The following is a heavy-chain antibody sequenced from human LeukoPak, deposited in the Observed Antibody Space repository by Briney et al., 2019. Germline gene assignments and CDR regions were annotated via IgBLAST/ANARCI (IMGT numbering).Heavy chain of an antibody. V-gene: IGHV3-23*01. D-gene: IGHD3-9*01. CDR3: AKDLILAGYQPFDY. CDR2: IRSNGVTT. J-gene: IGHJ4*02. CDR1: GFSFASHA. Sequence: GGSLRLSCAASGFSFASHAMSWVRQAPGRGLEWVSDIRSNGVTTNYADSVKGRFTISRDSSKNTLYLQMNSLRAEDTAVYYCAKDLILAGYQPFDYWGQGTLVTVSS.